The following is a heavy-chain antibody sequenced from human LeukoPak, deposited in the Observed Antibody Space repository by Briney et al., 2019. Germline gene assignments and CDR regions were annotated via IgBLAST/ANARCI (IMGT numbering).Heavy chain of an antibody. J-gene: IGHJ4*02. Sequence: GGSLRLSCAASGFTFRSIYMTWVRQAPGKGLEWVSSFYSGGSSYYADSVKGRFIISRDSSTDTLYLQMNSLRVEDTAVYFCARDRGYGYGFFDYWGQGTLVTVSS. D-gene: IGHD5-18*01. CDR3: ARDRGYGYGFFDY. CDR2: FYSGGSS. V-gene: IGHV3-53*01. CDR1: GFTFRSIY.